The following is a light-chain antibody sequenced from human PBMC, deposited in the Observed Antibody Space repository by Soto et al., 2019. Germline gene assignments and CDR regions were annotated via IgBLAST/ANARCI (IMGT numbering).Light chain of an antibody. Sequence: EIELTQSPATLSLSPGETATLSCRASQNVDKFLAWYQQRPGQTPRLLIFDSSNRATGVPVRFSGSVSGTVFTLTIGSLEPEDSAVYYCQQRKNWPPITFGQGTRLEIK. V-gene: IGKV3-11*01. CDR1: QNVDKF. CDR3: QQRKNWPPIT. J-gene: IGKJ5*01. CDR2: DSS.